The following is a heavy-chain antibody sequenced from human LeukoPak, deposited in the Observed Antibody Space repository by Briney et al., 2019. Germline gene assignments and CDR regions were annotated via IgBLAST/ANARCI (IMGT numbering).Heavy chain of an antibody. CDR2: IRYDGSNK. CDR3: AKDARRTFGLRRGLYRGWYYFDY. CDR1: GFTFSSYG. Sequence: GGSLRLSCGASGFTFSSYGMHWVRQAPGKGLERVAFIRYDGSNKYYADSVKGRFTISRDNSKNTLYLQMNSLRAEDTAVYYCAKDARRTFGLRRGLYRGWYYFDYWGQGTLVTVSS. D-gene: IGHD1-26*01. J-gene: IGHJ4*02. V-gene: IGHV3-30*02.